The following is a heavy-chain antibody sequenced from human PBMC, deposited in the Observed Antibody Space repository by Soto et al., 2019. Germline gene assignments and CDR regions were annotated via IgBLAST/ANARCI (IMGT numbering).Heavy chain of an antibody. CDR1: GGSISSGGYY. CDR3: ARGGRGYYGSGSYCDY. V-gene: IGHV4-31*03. D-gene: IGHD3-10*01. J-gene: IGHJ4*02. CDR2: IYYSGST. Sequence: QVQLQESGPGLVKPSQTLSLTCTVSGGSISSGGYYWSWIRQHPGKGLEWIGYIYYSGSTYYNPSLKSRVTISVDTSKDQFSLKLSSVTAADTAVYYCARGGRGYYGSGSYCDYWGQGTLVTVSS.